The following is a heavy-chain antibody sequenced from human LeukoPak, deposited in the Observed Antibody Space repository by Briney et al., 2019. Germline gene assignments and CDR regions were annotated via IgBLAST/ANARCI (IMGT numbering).Heavy chain of an antibody. V-gene: IGHV1-46*01. D-gene: IGHD3-22*01. Sequence: GASVKVSCKASGYTFTSYYMHWVRQAPGQGLEWMGIINPSGGSTSYAQKFQGRVTMTRDTSTSTVYMELSSLRSEDTAVYYCARDGMHYYYDSSGYYSNLYLDYWGQGTLVTVSS. CDR2: INPSGGST. J-gene: IGHJ4*02. CDR1: GYTFTSYY. CDR3: ARDGMHYYYDSSGYYSNLYLDY.